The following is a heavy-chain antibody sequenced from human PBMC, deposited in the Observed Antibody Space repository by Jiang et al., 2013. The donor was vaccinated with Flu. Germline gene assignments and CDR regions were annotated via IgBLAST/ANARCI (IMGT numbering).Heavy chain of an antibody. D-gene: IGHD3-3*01. Sequence: SSGYYWGWIRQPQEGLEWIGSIYHSGSTYYNPSLKSRVTISVDTSKNQFSLKLSSVTAADTAVYYCARGGIDDFWSGYYNYFDYWGQGTLVTVSS. J-gene: IGHJ4*02. CDR3: ARGGIDDFWSGYYNYFDY. CDR1: SSGYY. CDR2: IYHSGST. V-gene: IGHV4-38-2*02.